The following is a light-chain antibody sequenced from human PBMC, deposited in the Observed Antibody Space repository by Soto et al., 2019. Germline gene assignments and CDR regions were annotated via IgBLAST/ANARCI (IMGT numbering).Light chain of an antibody. J-gene: IGLJ1*01. V-gene: IGLV2-8*01. CDR3: SSYAGSKNPYV. CDR2: EVN. Sequence: QSVLTQPPSASGSPGQAVTIPCTGTGSDVGGYNSVSWYQQHPDKAPKVIIYEVNKRPSGVPARFSGSKSGNTASLTVSGLQAEDEADYYCSSYAGSKNPYVFGSGTKVTVL. CDR1: GSDVGGYNS.